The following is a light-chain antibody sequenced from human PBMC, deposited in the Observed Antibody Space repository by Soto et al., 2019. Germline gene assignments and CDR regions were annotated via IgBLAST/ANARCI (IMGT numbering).Light chain of an antibody. CDR2: RAS. Sequence: DVVLTQSPLSLPVTLGQPASISCRSSQSLVFSDGHTYLNWFQQRPGQSPRRLIYRASNRDSGVPDRFSGSGSGTYFTLEISRVEAEDVGVYYCMQGTPWPPYTFGQGTKLEIK. J-gene: IGKJ2*01. CDR1: QSLVFSDGHTY. V-gene: IGKV2-30*01. CDR3: MQGTPWPPYT.